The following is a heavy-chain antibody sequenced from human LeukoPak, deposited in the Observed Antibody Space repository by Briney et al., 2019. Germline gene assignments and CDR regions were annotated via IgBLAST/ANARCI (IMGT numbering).Heavy chain of an antibody. Sequence: GGSLRLSCAASGFTFSSYAISWVRQAPGKGLEWVSAISGSGGSTYYADSVKGRLTISRDNSKNTLYLQMNSLRAEDTAVYYCAKEGEDIVVVVAAYYFDYWGQGTLVTVSS. CDR1: GFTFSSYA. J-gene: IGHJ4*02. D-gene: IGHD2-15*01. V-gene: IGHV3-23*01. CDR2: ISGSGGST. CDR3: AKEGEDIVVVVAAYYFDY.